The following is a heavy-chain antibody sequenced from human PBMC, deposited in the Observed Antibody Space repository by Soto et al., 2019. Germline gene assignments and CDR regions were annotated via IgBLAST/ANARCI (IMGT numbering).Heavy chain of an antibody. V-gene: IGHV1-69*13. Sequence: SVKVSCKASGGTFSSYAISWVRQAPGQGLEWMGGIIPIFGTANYAQKFQGRVTITADESTSTAYMELSSLRSEDTAVYYCARDQAVIAAAGTDVYYYYYGMDVWGQGTTVTVSS. CDR2: IIPIFGTA. D-gene: IGHD6-13*01. CDR1: GGTFSSYA. CDR3: ARDQAVIAAAGTDVYYYYYGMDV. J-gene: IGHJ6*02.